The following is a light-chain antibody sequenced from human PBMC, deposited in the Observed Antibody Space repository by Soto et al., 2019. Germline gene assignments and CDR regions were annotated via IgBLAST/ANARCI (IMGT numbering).Light chain of an antibody. J-gene: IGKJ3*01. V-gene: IGKV3D-15*01. Sequence: EIMMTQSPATLSVSLGERATLFCRASQNVRSNLAWYQQKPGQAPRLLIHGASSRATGIPDRFSGSGFGTEFTLTINSLQSEDFAGSYCQPYNNWPPVFTFGPGTKVEI. CDR2: GAS. CDR3: QPYNNWPPVFT. CDR1: QNVRSN.